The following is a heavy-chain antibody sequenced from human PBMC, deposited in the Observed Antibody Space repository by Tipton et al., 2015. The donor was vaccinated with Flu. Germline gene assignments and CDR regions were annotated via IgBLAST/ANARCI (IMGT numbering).Heavy chain of an antibody. CDR3: ASWTGDLEDYYYGMDV. V-gene: IGHV3-7*01. CDR2: IKQDGSEK. D-gene: IGHD3/OR15-3a*01. Sequence: LSLTCAASGFTFSSYWMSWVRQAPGKGLEWVANIKQDGSEKYYVDSVKGRFTISRDNAKNSLYLQMNSLRAEDTAVYYCASWTGDLEDYYYGMDVWGQGTTVTVSS. J-gene: IGHJ6*02. CDR1: GFTFSSYW.